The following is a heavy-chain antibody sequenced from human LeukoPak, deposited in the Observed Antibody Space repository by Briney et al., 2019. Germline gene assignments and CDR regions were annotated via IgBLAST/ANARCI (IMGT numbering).Heavy chain of an antibody. J-gene: IGHJ4*02. V-gene: IGHV1-18*01. D-gene: IGHD6-13*01. Sequence: ASVKVSCKAPGYSLNMCGISWVRQAPGQGREWLGWINTYNGNTKFVENFQGRVTLNTDTSSSTVYRELTRLRSDDTAVYFCARDTPQHLKRFDYWGQGTLVTVSS. CDR1: GYSLNMCG. CDR2: INTYNGNT. CDR3: ARDTPQHLKRFDY.